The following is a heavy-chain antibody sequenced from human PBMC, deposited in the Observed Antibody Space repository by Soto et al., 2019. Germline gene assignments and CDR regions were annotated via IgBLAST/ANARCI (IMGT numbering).Heavy chain of an antibody. CDR1: GGSISSGGYY. Sequence: SETLSLTCTVSGGSISSGGYYWSWIRQHPGKGLEWIGYIYYSGSTYYNPSLKSRVTISVDTSKNQFSLKLSSVTAADTAVYYCARGRITMVRGVIINYYGMDVWGQGTTVTV. J-gene: IGHJ6*02. CDR3: ARGRITMVRGVIINYYGMDV. CDR2: IYYSGST. V-gene: IGHV4-31*03. D-gene: IGHD3-10*01.